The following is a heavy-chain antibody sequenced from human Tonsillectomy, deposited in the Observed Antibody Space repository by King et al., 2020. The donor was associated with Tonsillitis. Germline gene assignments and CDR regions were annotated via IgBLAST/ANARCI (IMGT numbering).Heavy chain of an antibody. CDR3: SRVDGAAAGYSMDV. J-gene: IGHJ6*02. Sequence: VQLVESGGGLVKPGGSLRLSCAASGFTFSTYTMNWVRQAPGKGLEWVSSITSSSSYIYYADSVKGRFTISRDNAKNSLYLQMNSLRAEDTAVYYCSRVDGAAAGYSMDVWGQGTTVTVSS. D-gene: IGHD6-13*01. V-gene: IGHV3-21*01. CDR2: ITSSSSYI. CDR1: GFTFSTYT.